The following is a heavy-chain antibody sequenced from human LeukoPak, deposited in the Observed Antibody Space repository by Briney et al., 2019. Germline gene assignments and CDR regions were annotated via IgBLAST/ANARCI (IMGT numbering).Heavy chain of an antibody. D-gene: IGHD3-22*01. CDR1: GGSISSSIYY. CDR3: AREAYYYDSSGYWDAFDI. V-gene: IGHV4-61*02. J-gene: IGHJ3*02. Sequence: SETLSLTCTVSGGSISSSIYYWSWIRQPAGKGLEWIGRIHTSGSTNYNPSLKSRVTISVDTSKNQFSLKLSSVTAADTAVYYCAREAYYYDSSGYWDAFDIWGQGTMVTVSS. CDR2: IHTSGST.